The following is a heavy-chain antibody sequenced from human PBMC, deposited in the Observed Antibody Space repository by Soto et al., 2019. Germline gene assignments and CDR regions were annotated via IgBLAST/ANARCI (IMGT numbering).Heavy chain of an antibody. D-gene: IGHD2-2*01. CDR3: AKICSTSCQMLEYSGYEVAVAGLDY. CDR2: ISGSGGST. V-gene: IGHV3-23*01. CDR1: GFTFSSYA. Sequence: GGSLRLSCAASGFTFSSYAMSWVRQAPGKGLEWVSAISGSGGSTYYTDSVKGRFTISRDNSKNTLYLQMNSLRAEDTAVYYCAKICSTSCQMLEYSGYEVAVAGLDYWGQGTLVTVSS. J-gene: IGHJ4*02.